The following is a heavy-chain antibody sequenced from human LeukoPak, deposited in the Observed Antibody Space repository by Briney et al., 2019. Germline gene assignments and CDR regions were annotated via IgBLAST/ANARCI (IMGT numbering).Heavy chain of an antibody. J-gene: IGHJ5*02. V-gene: IGHV4-34*01. Sequence: SETLSLTCAVYGGSFSGYCWSWIRQPPGKGPEWIGEINHSGSTNYNPSLKSRVTISVDTSKNQFSLKLSSVTAADTAVYYCARHEYSSGWYMNNWFDPWGQGTLVTVSS. CDR1: GGSFSGYC. CDR2: INHSGST. CDR3: ARHEYSSGWYMNNWFDP. D-gene: IGHD6-19*01.